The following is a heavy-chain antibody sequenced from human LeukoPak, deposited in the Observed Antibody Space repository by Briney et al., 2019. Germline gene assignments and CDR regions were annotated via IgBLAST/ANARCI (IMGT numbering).Heavy chain of an antibody. J-gene: IGHJ4*02. Sequence: GGSLRLSCAASGSTFSSYGMHWVRQAPGKGLEWVAVISYDGSNKYYADSVKGRFTISRDNSKNTLYLQMNSLRAEDTAVYYCAKDTAGTAPFDYWGQGTLVTVSS. V-gene: IGHV3-30*18. CDR3: AKDTAGTAPFDY. CDR1: GSTFSSYG. D-gene: IGHD1-1*01. CDR2: ISYDGSNK.